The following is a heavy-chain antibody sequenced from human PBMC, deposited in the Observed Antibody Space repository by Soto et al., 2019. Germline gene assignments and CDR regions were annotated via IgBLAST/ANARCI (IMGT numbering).Heavy chain of an antibody. CDR3: ARQVGYCISTSCYVDYGMDV. CDR2: ISSSGSTI. CDR1: GFTFSDYY. D-gene: IGHD2-2*01. V-gene: IGHV3-11*01. J-gene: IGHJ6*02. Sequence: QVQLVESGGGLVKPGGYLRLSCGASGFTFSDYYMSWIRQAPGKGLEWVSYISSSGSTIYYADSVKGRFTISRDNAKNSLYLQMNSLRAEDTAVYYCARQVGYCISTSCYVDYGMDVWGQGTTVTVSS.